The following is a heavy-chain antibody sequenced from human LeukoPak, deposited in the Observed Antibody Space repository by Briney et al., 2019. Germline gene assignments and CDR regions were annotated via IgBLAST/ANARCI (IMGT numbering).Heavy chain of an antibody. J-gene: IGHJ3*02. V-gene: IGHV4-4*07. CDR2: IYTSGST. D-gene: IGHD1-26*01. CDR3: ARDRVTPGRARGSQGAFDI. Sequence: SETLSLTCTVSGGSISSYYWSWIRQPAGKGLEWIGRIYTSGSTNYNPSLKSRVTMSVDTSKNQFSLKLSSVTATDTAVYYCARDRVTPGRARGSQGAFDIWGQGTMVTVSS. CDR1: GGSISSYY.